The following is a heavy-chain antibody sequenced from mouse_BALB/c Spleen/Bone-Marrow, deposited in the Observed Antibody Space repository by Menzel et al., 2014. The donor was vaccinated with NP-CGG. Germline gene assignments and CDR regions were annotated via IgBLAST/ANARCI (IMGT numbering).Heavy chain of an antibody. Sequence: VQLQQSGAELVKPGASVKLSCKASGYTFTSYYMYWVKQRPGQGLEWIGEINPSNGGTNFNEKFKSKATLTVDKSSCTAYMQLSSLTSEDSAVYYCTRGRRDAMDYWGQGTSVTVSS. V-gene: IGHV1S81*02. CDR2: INPSNGGT. CDR1: GYTFTSYY. J-gene: IGHJ4*01. CDR3: TRGRRDAMDY.